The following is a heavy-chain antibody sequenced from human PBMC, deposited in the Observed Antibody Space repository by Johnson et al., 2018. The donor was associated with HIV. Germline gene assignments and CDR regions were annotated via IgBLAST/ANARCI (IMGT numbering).Heavy chain of an antibody. Sequence: QVQLVESGGGVVQPGRSLRLSCAASGFTFSSYAMHWVRQAPGKGLEWVAVISYDGSNKYYADSVKGRFNISRDNSKNTLYLQMNSLRAEDTAVYYCARDWNNWNYGVPDAFDIWGQGTMVTVSS. CDR2: ISYDGSNK. D-gene: IGHD1-7*01. J-gene: IGHJ3*02. CDR3: ARDWNNWNYGVPDAFDI. CDR1: GFTFSSYA. V-gene: IGHV3-30*04.